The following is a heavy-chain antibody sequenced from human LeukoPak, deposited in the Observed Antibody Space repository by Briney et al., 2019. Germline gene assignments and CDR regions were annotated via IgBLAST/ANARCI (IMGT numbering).Heavy chain of an antibody. V-gene: IGHV1-8*01. Sequence: GASVKVSCKASGYTSTSYDINWVRQATGQGLEWMGWMNPNSGNTGYAQKFQGRVTMTRNTSISTAYMELSSLRSEDTAVYYCARGRAVVVAEYYFDYWGQGTLVTVSS. J-gene: IGHJ4*02. D-gene: IGHD2-15*01. CDR2: MNPNSGNT. CDR3: ARGRAVVVAEYYFDY. CDR1: GYTSTSYD.